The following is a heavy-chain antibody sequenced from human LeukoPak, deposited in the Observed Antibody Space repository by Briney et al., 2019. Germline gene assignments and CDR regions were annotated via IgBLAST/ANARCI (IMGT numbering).Heavy chain of an antibody. V-gene: IGHV1-46*01. CDR2: INPSGGST. Sequence: ASVKVSCKASGYTFTSYYMHWVRQAPGQGLEWMGIINPSGGSTSYAQKFQGRVTMTRDTSTSTVYMELSSLRSEDTAVYYCARDHGRTGTTSDVFDYWGQGTLVTVSS. CDR1: GYTFTSYY. J-gene: IGHJ4*02. CDR3: ARDHGRTGTTSDVFDY. D-gene: IGHD1-1*01.